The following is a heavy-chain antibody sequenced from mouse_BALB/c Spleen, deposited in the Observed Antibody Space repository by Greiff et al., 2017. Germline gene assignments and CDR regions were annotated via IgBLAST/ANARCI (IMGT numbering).Heavy chain of an antibody. CDR1: GFAFSSYD. D-gene: IGHD2-14*01. J-gene: IGHJ4*01. CDR3: ARERYDLAMDY. V-gene: IGHV5-12-1*01. CDR2: ISSGGGST. Sequence: EVQRVESGGGLVKPGGSLKLSCAASGFAFSSYDMSWVRQTPEKRLEWVAYISSGGGSTYYPDTVKGRFTISRDNAKNTLYLQMSSLKSEDTAMYYCARERYDLAMDYWGQGTSVTVSS.